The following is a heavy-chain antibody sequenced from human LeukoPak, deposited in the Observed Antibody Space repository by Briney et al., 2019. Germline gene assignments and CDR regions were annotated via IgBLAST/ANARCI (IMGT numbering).Heavy chain of an antibody. CDR1: AFPFSTYS. J-gene: IGHJ4*02. V-gene: IGHV3-21*01. D-gene: IGHD3-10*01. Sequence: GGSLRLSCAASAFPFSTYSMNWVRQAPGKGLEWVSSISRGSSRRYYADSVKGRFTISRDNAKNSLYLQMNSLRAEDTAVYYCAADAEFDITASFDFWGQGTLVTVSS. CDR3: AADAEFDITASFDF. CDR2: ISRGSSRR.